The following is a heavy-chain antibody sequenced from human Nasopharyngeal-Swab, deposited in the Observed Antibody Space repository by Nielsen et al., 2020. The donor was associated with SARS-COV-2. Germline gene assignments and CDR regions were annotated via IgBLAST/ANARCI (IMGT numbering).Heavy chain of an antibody. J-gene: IGHJ4*02. Sequence: WIRQPPGKGLEWIGEINHSGNTNYNPSLKSRVTISVDKSKNQFSLKLGSVTAADTAVYYCARVSGNSLYYYDSSGYYYWGQGTLVTVSS. V-gene: IGHV4-34*01. D-gene: IGHD3-22*01. CDR3: ARVSGNSLYYYDSSGYYY. CDR2: INHSGNT.